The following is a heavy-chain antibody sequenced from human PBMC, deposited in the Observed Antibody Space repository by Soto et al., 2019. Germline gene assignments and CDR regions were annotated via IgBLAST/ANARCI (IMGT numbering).Heavy chain of an antibody. D-gene: IGHD3-3*01. CDR2: INAGNGNT. Sequence: ASVKVSCKASGYTFTSYAMHWVRQAPGQRLEWMGWINAGNGNTKYSQKFQGRVTITRDTSASTAYMELRSLRSEDTAVDYCARAHYDFWSGYFGPHDYWGQGTLVTVSS. V-gene: IGHV1-3*01. J-gene: IGHJ4*02. CDR3: ARAHYDFWSGYFGPHDY. CDR1: GYTFTSYA.